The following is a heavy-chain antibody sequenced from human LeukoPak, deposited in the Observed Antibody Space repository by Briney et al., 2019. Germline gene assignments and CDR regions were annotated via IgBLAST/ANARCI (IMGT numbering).Heavy chain of an antibody. Sequence: GGSLRLSCAASGFTFSSYWMYWVRQAPGKGLVWVSRINSDESSTSYADSVKGRFTISRDNAKNTLYLQMNSLRAEDTAVYYCARDGAYSTIFYWGQGTLVTVSS. CDR3: ARDGAYSTIFY. D-gene: IGHD3-3*01. J-gene: IGHJ4*01. V-gene: IGHV3-74*01. CDR2: INSDESST. CDR1: GFTFSSYW.